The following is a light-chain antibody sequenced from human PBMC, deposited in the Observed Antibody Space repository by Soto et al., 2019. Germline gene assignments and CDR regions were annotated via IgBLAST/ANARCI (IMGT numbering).Light chain of an antibody. CDR1: SSNIGTNY. Sequence: QAVVTQTPSASGTPGQRVSISCSGTSSNIGTNYVHWYQQLPGTAPKLLIYGDNQRPAGVPDRFSGSQSGTSASLAISGLRSEDEADYFCASWDGSLDGRFVFGAGTKLTVL. J-gene: IGLJ1*01. CDR3: ASWDGSLDGRFV. V-gene: IGLV1-47*02. CDR2: GDN.